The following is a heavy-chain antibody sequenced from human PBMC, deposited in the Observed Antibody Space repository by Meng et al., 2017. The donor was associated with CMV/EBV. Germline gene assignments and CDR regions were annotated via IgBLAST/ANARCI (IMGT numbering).Heavy chain of an antibody. CDR3: ARAATIFEYYGRDV. Sequence: SETLSLTCTVSGGSVSSGSYYWSWLRQPPGKGLEWIGYIYYSGSTNYNPSLKSRVTITVNTSKNQFSLKLSSVTAADTAVYYCARAATIFEYYGRDVWAQGTTVTVSS. CDR2: IYYSGST. D-gene: IGHD3-3*01. V-gene: IGHV4-61*01. CDR1: GGSVSSGSYY. J-gene: IGHJ6*02.